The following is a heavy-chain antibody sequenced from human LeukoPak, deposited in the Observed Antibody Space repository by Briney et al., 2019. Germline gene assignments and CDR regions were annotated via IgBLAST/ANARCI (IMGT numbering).Heavy chain of an antibody. V-gene: IGHV1-2*02. Sequence: ASVKVSCTTSGFTFTAHYMHWVRQAPGQGLEWMGWIKPDTGVTYYAQTFQGRFTMTVDVSISAVSMELTSLRSDDTAIYYCARDNNWGPDYWGQGTPVTVSS. J-gene: IGHJ4*02. CDR1: GFTFTAHY. CDR2: IKPDTGVT. CDR3: ARDNNWGPDY. D-gene: IGHD7-27*01.